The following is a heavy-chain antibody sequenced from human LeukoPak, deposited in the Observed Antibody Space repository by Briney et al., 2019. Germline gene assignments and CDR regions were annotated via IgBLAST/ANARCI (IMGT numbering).Heavy chain of an antibody. D-gene: IGHD3-9*01. J-gene: IGHJ3*02. V-gene: IGHV4-4*02. CDR2: IYHSGST. CDR1: GGSISSSNW. CDR3: ARDWSKYYDILTGYSREAFDI. Sequence: PSGTLSLTCAVSGGSISSSNWWSWVRQPPGKGLEWIGEIYHSGSTNYNPSLKSRVTISVDKSKNQFSLKLSSVTAADTAVYYCARDWSKYYDILTGYSREAFDIWGQGTMVTVSS.